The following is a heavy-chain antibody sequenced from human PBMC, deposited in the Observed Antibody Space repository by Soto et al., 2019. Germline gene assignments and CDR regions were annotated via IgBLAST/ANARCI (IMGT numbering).Heavy chain of an antibody. CDR2: IWYDGSNK. D-gene: IGHD3-3*01. CDR1: GFTFSSYG. Sequence: SLRLSCAASGFTFSSYGMHWVRQAPGKGLEWVAVIWYDGSNKYYADSVKGRFTISRDNSKNTLYLQMNSLRAEDTAVYYCARERRITIFGVVTSDSFDYWGQGTLVTVSS. V-gene: IGHV3-33*01. J-gene: IGHJ4*02. CDR3: ARERRITIFGVVTSDSFDY.